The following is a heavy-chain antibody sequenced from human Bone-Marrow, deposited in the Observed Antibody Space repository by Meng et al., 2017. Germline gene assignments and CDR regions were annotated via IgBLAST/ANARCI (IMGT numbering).Heavy chain of an antibody. CDR2: IRSKAYGGTT. V-gene: IGHV3-49*03. CDR1: GFTFGDYA. Sequence: GESLKISCTASGFTFGDYAMSWFRQAPGKGLEWVGFIRSKAYGGTTEYAASVKGRFTISRDDSKSIAYLQMNSLKTEDTAVYYCARKRSGWGYYFDYWGQGTLVTVSS. CDR3: ARKRSGWGYYFDY. D-gene: IGHD6-19*01. J-gene: IGHJ4*02.